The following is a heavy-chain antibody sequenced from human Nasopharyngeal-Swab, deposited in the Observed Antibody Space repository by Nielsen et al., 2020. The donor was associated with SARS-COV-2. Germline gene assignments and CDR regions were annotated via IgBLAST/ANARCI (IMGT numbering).Heavy chain of an antibody. CDR2: LSVGGGPT. J-gene: IGHJ4*02. Sequence: GGSLRLSCAASGFSFSTHAMTWIRQAPGKGLEWVSSLSVGGGPTYYADSVKGRFTISRDNAKNTLYLQMNSLRVDDTAVYYCVKHQGSPSDQWGQGTLVTVSS. V-gene: IGHV3-23*01. CDR1: GFSFSTHA. CDR3: VKHQGSPSDQ.